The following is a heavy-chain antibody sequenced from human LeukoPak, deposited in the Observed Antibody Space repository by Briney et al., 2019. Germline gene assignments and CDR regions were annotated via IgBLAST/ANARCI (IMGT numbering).Heavy chain of an antibody. V-gene: IGHV4-59*01. CDR1: GVSISSYY. CDR2: IYYSGST. J-gene: IGHJ4*02. Sequence: PSETLSLTCTVSGVSISSYYWSWIRQPPGKGLEWIGYIYYSGSTNYNPSLKSRVTISVDKSKNQFSLKLSSVTAADTAVYYCARRRSRTHRYQKSPEVGAFDYWGQGTLVTVSS. CDR3: ARRRSRTHRYQKSPEVGAFDY. D-gene: IGHD3-16*01.